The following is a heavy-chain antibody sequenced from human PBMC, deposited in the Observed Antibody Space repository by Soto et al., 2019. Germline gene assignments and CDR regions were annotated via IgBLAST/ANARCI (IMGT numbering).Heavy chain of an antibody. D-gene: IGHD2-15*01. J-gene: IGHJ6*02. CDR1: GLTFSSYT. CDR3: AKSMGGTANGMDV. CDR2: ISSGSSYI. V-gene: IGHV3-21*04. Sequence: GGSLRLSCAASGLTFSSYTMNWVRQAPGKGLEWVSSISSGSSYIYYADSVKGRFTISRDNAKNSLYLQMNSLRAEDTALYYCAKSMGGTANGMDVWGQGTTVPVSS.